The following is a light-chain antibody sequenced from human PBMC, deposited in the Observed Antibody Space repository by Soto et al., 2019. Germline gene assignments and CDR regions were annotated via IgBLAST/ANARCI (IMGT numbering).Light chain of an antibody. CDR3: QTWVTGIYV. Sequence: QSVLTQSPSASASLGASVKLTCTLSSGHSSYAIAWHQQQPEKGPRYLMKLNSDGSHSKGDGIPDRFSGSSSGAERYLTISSLQSEGEADYYCQTWVTGIYVFGTGTKLTVL. V-gene: IGLV4-69*01. CDR2: LNSDGSH. CDR1: SGHSSYA. J-gene: IGLJ1*01.